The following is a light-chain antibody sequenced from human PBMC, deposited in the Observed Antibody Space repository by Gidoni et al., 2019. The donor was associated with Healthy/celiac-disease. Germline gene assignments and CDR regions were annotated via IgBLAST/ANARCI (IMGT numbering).Light chain of an antibody. CDR2: GAS. CDR1: QSVSSSY. V-gene: IGKV3-20*01. J-gene: IGKJ1*01. Sequence: EIVLTQSPGTLSLSPGERATLSCRASQSVSSSYLAWYQQKPVQAPRLLIYGASSRATGIPDRFSGSGSGTDFSLTISRLEPEDFAVYYCQQYGSSRWTFXQXTKVEIK. CDR3: QQYGSSRWT.